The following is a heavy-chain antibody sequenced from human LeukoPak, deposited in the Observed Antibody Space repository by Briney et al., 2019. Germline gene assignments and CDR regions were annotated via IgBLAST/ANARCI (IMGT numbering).Heavy chain of an antibody. Sequence: ASVKVSCKASGYTFTRYYMHWVRQAPGQGLEWMGLINPSGGSTSYAQKFQGRVTMTRDMYTSTVYMELSSLRSEDTAVYYCARDIEGAGSFDYWAREPWSPSPQ. CDR2: INPSGGST. CDR1: GYTFTRYY. D-gene: IGHD1-26*01. J-gene: IGHJ4*02. V-gene: IGHV1-46*01. CDR3: ARDIEGAGSFDY.